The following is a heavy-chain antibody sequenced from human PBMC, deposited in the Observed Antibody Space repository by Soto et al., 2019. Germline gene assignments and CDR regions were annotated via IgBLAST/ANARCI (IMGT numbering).Heavy chain of an antibody. V-gene: IGHV4-31*03. CDR2: IYNNGAT. CDR3: ARETREYGDSRFDY. J-gene: IGHJ4*02. Sequence: QVQLQESGPGLVKPSETLSLTCTVSGGSIKNGDNYWSWIRQFAGKGLEWIGYIYNNGATYYNPSLKSRVTISVDTSKNQFSLNLSSVTAADTALYYCARETREYGDSRFDYWGQGSLVTVSS. CDR1: GGSIKNGDNY. D-gene: IGHD2-21*02.